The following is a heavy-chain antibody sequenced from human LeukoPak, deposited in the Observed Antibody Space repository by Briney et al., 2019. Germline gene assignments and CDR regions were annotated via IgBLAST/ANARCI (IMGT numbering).Heavy chain of an antibody. CDR3: VTGDPARDY. CDR1: GGTFSSYA. V-gene: IGHV1-69*05. CDR2: IIPIFGTA. Sequence: ASVEVSCKASGGTFSSYAISWVRQAPGQGLEWMGGIIPIFGTANYAQKFQGRVTITTDESTSTAYMELSSLRSEDTAVYYCVTGDPARDYWGQGTLVTVSS. D-gene: IGHD1-1*01. J-gene: IGHJ4*02.